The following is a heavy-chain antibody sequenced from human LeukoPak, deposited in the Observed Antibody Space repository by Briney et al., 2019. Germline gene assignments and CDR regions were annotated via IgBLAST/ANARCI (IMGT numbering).Heavy chain of an antibody. J-gene: IGHJ3*02. Sequence: GGSLRLSCAASGFTFSSYSMNWVRQAPGKGLEWVSSISSSSSYIYCADSVKGRFTISRDNAKNSLYLQMNSLRAEDTAVYYCARDPTIGSSGGDAFDIWGQGTMVTVSS. CDR3: ARDPTIGSSGGDAFDI. V-gene: IGHV3-21*01. CDR1: GFTFSSYS. D-gene: IGHD6-19*01. CDR2: ISSSSSYI.